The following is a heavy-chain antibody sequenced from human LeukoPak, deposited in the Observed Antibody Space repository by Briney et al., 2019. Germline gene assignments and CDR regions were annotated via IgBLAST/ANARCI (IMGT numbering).Heavy chain of an antibody. J-gene: IGHJ4*02. CDR2: TYSGGST. CDR3: ATTFGGTYTAFDY. D-gene: IGHD1-26*01. Sequence: GGSLRLSCAASGFIVSGKFMSWVRQAPGKGLEWVSVTYSGGSTYSADSVKGRFTISRDNSKNTLYLQMNSLRAEDTAVYYCATTFGGTYTAFDYWGQGTLVTVSS. CDR1: GFIVSGKF. V-gene: IGHV3-66*01.